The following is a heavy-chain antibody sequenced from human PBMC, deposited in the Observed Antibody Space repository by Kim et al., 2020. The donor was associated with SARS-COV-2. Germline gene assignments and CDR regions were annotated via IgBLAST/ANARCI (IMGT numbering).Heavy chain of an antibody. CDR2: IDWEDDE. CDR3: ARTLYYETKSGMDV. CDR1: GFSLKTPGMC. D-gene: IGHD3-16*01. J-gene: IGHJ6*02. V-gene: IGHV2-70*01. Sequence: SGPTLVNPRQTLTLTCTFSGFSLKTPGMCVSWIRKPPGKALEWLALIDWEDDEYYNTSLQTRLTISKDTSKNQVVLTMANVDPVDTATYYCARTLYYETKSGMDVWGQGTTVTVSS.